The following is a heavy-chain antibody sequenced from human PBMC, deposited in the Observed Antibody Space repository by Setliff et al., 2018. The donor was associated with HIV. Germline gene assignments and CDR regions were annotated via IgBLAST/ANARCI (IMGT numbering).Heavy chain of an antibody. CDR1: GGSISSGSYF. V-gene: IGHV4-61*02. Sequence: PSETLSLTCTVSGGSISSGSYFWNWIRQPAGKGLEWIGRIYSSGITNYNPSLKSRVTISADTSNNQFSLRLTSMTAADTAVYYCAKTPVGATGLHAFDIWGQGTMVTVSS. J-gene: IGHJ3*02. CDR3: AKTPVGATGLHAFDI. D-gene: IGHD1-26*01. CDR2: IYSSGIT.